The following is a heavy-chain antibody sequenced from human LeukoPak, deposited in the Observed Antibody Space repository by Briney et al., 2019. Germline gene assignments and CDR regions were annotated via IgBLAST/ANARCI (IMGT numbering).Heavy chain of an antibody. V-gene: IGHV4-39*02. CDR1: GGSINNNNYY. CDR3: ARGFPPRRSYDSSGYYSYYFDF. J-gene: IGHJ4*02. D-gene: IGHD3-22*01. CDR2: IYYLGST. Sequence: SSETLSLTCTVSGGSINNNNYYWAWIRQPPGKGLEWIGNIYYLGSTYYNPSLKSRVSISVDTSKNHFSLHLTSVTAADTAVYYCARGFPPRRSYDSSGYYSYYFDFWGQGTLVTVSS.